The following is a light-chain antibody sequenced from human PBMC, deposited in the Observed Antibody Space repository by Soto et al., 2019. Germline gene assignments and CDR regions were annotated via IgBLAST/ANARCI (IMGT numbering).Light chain of an antibody. V-gene: IGLV2-8*01. CDR1: SSDVGYYDY. Sequence: QSVLTQPPSASGFPGQSVTISCTGTSSDVGYYDYVSWYQQHPGKAPKLVIYEVTKRPSGVPDRVSASKSGNTASLTVSGLRAEDEADYYCSSYAGSNNFVFGSGNKVT. J-gene: IGLJ1*01. CDR3: SSYAGSNNFV. CDR2: EVT.